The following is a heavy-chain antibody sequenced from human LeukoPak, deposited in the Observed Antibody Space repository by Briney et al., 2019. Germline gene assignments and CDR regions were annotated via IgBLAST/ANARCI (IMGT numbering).Heavy chain of an antibody. V-gene: IGHV1-2*02. Sequence: ASVNVSCKASGYTFTDYYMHWVRQAPGQGLEWVGWINPNSGGTNYAQSFQGRVTMTRDTSIGTAYMELTRLTSDDTAVYYCATNRGYTYGYIYWGQGTVVTVSS. CDR2: INPNSGGT. D-gene: IGHD5-18*01. CDR3: ATNRGYTYGYIY. CDR1: GYTFTDYY. J-gene: IGHJ4*02.